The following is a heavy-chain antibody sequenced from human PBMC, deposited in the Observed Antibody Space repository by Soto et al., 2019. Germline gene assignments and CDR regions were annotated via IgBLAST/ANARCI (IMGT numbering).Heavy chain of an antibody. CDR2: IKSKADGETT. D-gene: IGHD2-21*01. V-gene: IGHV3-15*01. J-gene: IGHJ4*02. CDR1: GFTLSNTY. CDR3: VRDLRWDLSPNY. Sequence: GGSLRLSCAASGFTLSNTYMSWVRQAPGKGLQWVGRIKSKADGETTDYAAPVKGRFIMSRDNSQNTLYLQMNSLKTGDTAVYFCVRDLRWDLSPNYWGRGALVTVSS.